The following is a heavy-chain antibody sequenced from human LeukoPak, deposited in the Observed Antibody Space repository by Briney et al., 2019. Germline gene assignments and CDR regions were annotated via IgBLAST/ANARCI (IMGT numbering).Heavy chain of an antibody. CDR1: GFTFSSYW. CDR3: ARDGYSFGHDSDY. CDR2: IKGDGSST. J-gene: IGHJ4*02. V-gene: IGHV3-74*01. Sequence: PGGSLRLSCAASGFTFSSYWMHWVRHTPGKGLVWVSRIKGDGSSTSYADSVKGRFTISRDNAKNTLYLQMNSLRAEDTAVYYCARDGYSFGHDSDYWGQGTLVTVSS. D-gene: IGHD5-18*01.